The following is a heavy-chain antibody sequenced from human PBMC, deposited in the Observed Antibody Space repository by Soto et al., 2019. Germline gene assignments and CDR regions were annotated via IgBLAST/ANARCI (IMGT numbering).Heavy chain of an antibody. CDR3: ARVDIVVVPAAPSWLDP. Sequence: VASVKVSCKASGGTFSSYAISWVRQAPGQGLEWMGGIIPIFGTANYAQKFQGRVTITADESTSTAYMELRSLRSDDTAVYYCARVDIVVVPAAPSWLDPWGQ. CDR1: GGTFSSYA. V-gene: IGHV1-69*13. CDR2: IIPIFGTA. D-gene: IGHD2-2*03. J-gene: IGHJ5*02.